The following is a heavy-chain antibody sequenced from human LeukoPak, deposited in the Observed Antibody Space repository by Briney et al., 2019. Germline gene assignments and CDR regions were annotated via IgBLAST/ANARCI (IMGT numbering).Heavy chain of an antibody. D-gene: IGHD3-22*01. J-gene: IGHJ4*02. V-gene: IGHV4-30-2*01. Sequence: SETLSLTCAVSGGSISSGGYSWSWIRQPPGKGLEWIGYIYHSGSTYYNPSLKSRVTISVDRSKNQFSLKLSSVTAADTAVYYCARAPLNYYDSSGYSYYFDYWGQGTLVTVSS. CDR1: GGSISSGGYS. CDR2: IYHSGST. CDR3: ARAPLNYYDSSGYSYYFDY.